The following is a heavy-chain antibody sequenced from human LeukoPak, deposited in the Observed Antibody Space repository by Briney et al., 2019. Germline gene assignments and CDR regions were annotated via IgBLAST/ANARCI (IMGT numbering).Heavy chain of an antibody. Sequence: PSQTLSLTCAVSGGSISSGGYSWSWIRQPPGKGLEWIGYIYHSGSTYYNPSLKSRVTISVDRSKNQFSPKLSSVTAADTAVYYCARAGHYYDSSGYPLPDYWGQGTLVTVSS. V-gene: IGHV4-30-2*01. CDR1: GGSISSGGYS. J-gene: IGHJ4*02. CDR3: ARAGHYYDSSGYPLPDY. CDR2: IYHSGST. D-gene: IGHD3-22*01.